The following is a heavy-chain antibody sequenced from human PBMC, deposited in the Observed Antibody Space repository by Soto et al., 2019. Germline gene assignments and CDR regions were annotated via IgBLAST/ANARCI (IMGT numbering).Heavy chain of an antibody. V-gene: IGHV1-8*01. D-gene: IGHD4-4*01. J-gene: IGHJ4*01. CDR1: GYTFNRYD. CDR2: MNPNSGNT. Sequence: QVQLVQSGAEVKKPGASVKVSCKASGYTFNRYDINWVRQATVQGLEWMGWMNPNSGNTGYAQKFQKRVTMTGNRSISTSYMELSSLRSEDTAVYYCALQIALGYWGHGTLVTVSS. CDR3: ALQIALGY.